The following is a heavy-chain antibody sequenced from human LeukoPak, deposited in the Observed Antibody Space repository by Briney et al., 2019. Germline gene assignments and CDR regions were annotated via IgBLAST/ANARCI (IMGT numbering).Heavy chain of an antibody. CDR3: ARLAGTEAVEFDI. CDR1: GGSISSGRYF. V-gene: IGHV4-39*01. CDR2: IYFSGIT. J-gene: IGHJ3*02. D-gene: IGHD1-14*01. Sequence: TSETLSLTRAVSGGSISSGRYFWGWIRQPPGKGLEWIANIYFSGITYYNPSLKNRVTISVDTSKNQFSLKLHSVAAADSAVYYRARLAGTEAVEFDIWGQGTMVLVSS.